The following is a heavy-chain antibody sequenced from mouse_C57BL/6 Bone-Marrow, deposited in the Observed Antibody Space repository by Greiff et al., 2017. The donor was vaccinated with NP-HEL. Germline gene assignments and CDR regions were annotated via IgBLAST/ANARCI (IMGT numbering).Heavy chain of an antibody. Sequence: EVQLVESGGGLVKPGGSLKLSCAASGFTFSSYAMSWVRQTPEKRLEWVATISDGGSYTYYPDNVKGRFTLTTDNANNNLYLQLSHLKSEDTAVYYCAREGYYGSSSWFDYWGQGTLVTVSA. CDR1: GFTFSSYA. V-gene: IGHV5-4*01. CDR3: AREGYYGSSSWFDY. CDR2: ISDGGSYT. J-gene: IGHJ3*01. D-gene: IGHD1-1*01.